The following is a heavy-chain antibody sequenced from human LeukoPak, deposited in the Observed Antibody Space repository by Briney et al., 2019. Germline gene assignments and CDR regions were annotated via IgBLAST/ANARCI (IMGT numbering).Heavy chain of an antibody. CDR2: IYYSGRT. J-gene: IGHJ5*02. CDR3: RSCSSSSCYASP. D-gene: IGHD2-2*01. Sequence: SETLSLTRTVSGGSISSNSFYWDWLRQPPGKGLEWIGSIYYSGRTYYNPSLKSRVTISVDPSKNQFSLKLSSVAAADTAVYYCRSCSSSSCYASPWGQGTLVTVSS. V-gene: IGHV4-39*01. CDR1: GGSISSNSFY.